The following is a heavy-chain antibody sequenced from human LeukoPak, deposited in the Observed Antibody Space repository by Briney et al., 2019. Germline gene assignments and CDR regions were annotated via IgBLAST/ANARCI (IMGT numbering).Heavy chain of an antibody. CDR3: TKEDVYFVDY. V-gene: IGHV3-23*01. Sequence: GGSLRLSCAASGFTFSSYAMSWVRQAPGKGLEWVSAISGSGGRTYYADSVKGRFTISRDNSKNTLYLQMNSLRAEDKAVYYYTKEDVYFVDYWGQGTLVTVSS. D-gene: IGHD5/OR15-5a*01. CDR2: ISGSGGRT. CDR1: GFTFSSYA. J-gene: IGHJ4*02.